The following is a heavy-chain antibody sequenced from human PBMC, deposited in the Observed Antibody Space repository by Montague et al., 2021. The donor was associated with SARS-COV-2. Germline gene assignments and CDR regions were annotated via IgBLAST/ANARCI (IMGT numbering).Heavy chain of an antibody. Sequence: SETLSLTCAVSGGSISSNNWWSWVRPPPGKGLEWIGEIYHSGSTNYNPSLKRRVTISVDKSKNQFSLKLSSVTAADTAVYYCARGGYSGYWDYWGQGTLVTVSS. J-gene: IGHJ4*02. V-gene: IGHV4-4*02. D-gene: IGHD5-12*01. CDR1: GGSISSNNW. CDR3: ARGGYSGYWDY. CDR2: IYHSGST.